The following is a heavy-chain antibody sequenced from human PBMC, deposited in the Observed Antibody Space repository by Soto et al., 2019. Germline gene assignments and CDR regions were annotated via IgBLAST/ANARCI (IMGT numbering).Heavy chain of an antibody. CDR3: AKYSTSSGYYYYNYFDV. Sequence: GGSLRLSCAASGFTFSSYAMTWVRQAPGKGLEWVSAIVGSGHNTYVIDSVKGRFTISRDNSKNTLFLQMNSLRAGDTAVYYCAKYSTSSGYYYYNYFDVWGTGTTVTVSS. V-gene: IGHV3-23*01. CDR2: IVGSGHNT. D-gene: IGHD6-6*01. J-gene: IGHJ6*03. CDR1: GFTFSSYA.